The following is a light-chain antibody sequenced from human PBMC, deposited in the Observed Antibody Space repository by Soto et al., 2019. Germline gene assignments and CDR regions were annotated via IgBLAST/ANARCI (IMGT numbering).Light chain of an antibody. J-gene: IGKJ1*01. CDR3: QQYYDYPWM. CDR1: QSVSIW. Sequence: DIPMTQSPATLSASVGDRVAITCRASQSVSIWLAWYQQKPGNAPRLLIYEASSLKSGVPSRFSGSGSGTEFTLTLSSLQPADFATYYCQQYYDYPWMFGQGTKVEIK. V-gene: IGKV1-5*01. CDR2: EAS.